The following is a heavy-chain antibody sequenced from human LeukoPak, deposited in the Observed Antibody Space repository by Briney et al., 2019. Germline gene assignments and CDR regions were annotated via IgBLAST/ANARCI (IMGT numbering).Heavy chain of an antibody. CDR2: INWNGGST. CDR1: GFTFSSYA. CDR3: ARIAGRAMGEYYYYYYMDV. Sequence: PGGSLRLSCAASGFTFSSYAMSWVRQAPGKGLEWVSGINWNGGSTGYADSVKGRFTISRDNAKNSLYLQMNSLRAEDMALYYCARIAGRAMGEYYYYYYMDVWGKGTTVTVSS. V-gene: IGHV3-20*04. D-gene: IGHD3-16*01. J-gene: IGHJ6*03.